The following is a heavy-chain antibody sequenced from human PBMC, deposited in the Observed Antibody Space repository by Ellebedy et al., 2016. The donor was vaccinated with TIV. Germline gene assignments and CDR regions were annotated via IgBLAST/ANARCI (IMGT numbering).Heavy chain of an antibody. V-gene: IGHV3-74*01. Sequence: GESLKISCTASGFTFSSHWMHWVRQAPGKGLVWVSRISSDGSYTSYADSVKGRFTISRDNAKNTLYLQMNSLRAEDTAVYYCARNFDSSGYYLFNYWGQGTLVTVSS. J-gene: IGHJ4*02. CDR2: ISSDGSYT. D-gene: IGHD3-22*01. CDR3: ARNFDSSGYYLFNY. CDR1: GFTFSSHW.